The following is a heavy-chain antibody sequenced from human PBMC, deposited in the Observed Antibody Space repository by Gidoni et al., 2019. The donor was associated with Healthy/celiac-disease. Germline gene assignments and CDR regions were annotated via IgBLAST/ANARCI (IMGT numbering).Heavy chain of an antibody. Sequence: QVQLQESGPGLVKPSETLSLTCTVSGGYISSSYWSWIQQPPGKGLELIGYIYYSGRTNYNPSLKSRVTISVDTSKNQFSLKLSSVTAADTAVYYCARKKPDDAFDIWGQGTMVTVSS. CDR3: ARKKPDDAFDI. J-gene: IGHJ3*02. V-gene: IGHV4-59*08. CDR2: IYYSGRT. CDR1: GGYISSSY.